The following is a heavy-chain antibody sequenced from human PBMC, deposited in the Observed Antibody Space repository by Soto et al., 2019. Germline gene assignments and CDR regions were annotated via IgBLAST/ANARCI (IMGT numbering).Heavy chain of an antibody. CDR2: IIPIFGTA. Sequence: SVKVSCKASGGTFSSYAISWVRQAPGQGLEWMGGIIPIFGTANYAQKFQGRVTITADESTSTAYMELSSLRSEDTAVYYCAREGDYYDSSGPRPPLGYWGQGTLVTVSS. CDR1: GGTFSSYA. V-gene: IGHV1-69*13. J-gene: IGHJ4*02. D-gene: IGHD3-22*01. CDR3: AREGDYYDSSGPRPPLGY.